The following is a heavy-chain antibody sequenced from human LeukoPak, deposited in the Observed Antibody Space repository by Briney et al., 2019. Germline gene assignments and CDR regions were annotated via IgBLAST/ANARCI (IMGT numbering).Heavy chain of an antibody. CDR1: GFTFSTYS. Sequence: GGSLRLSCAASGFTFSTYSMTWVRQAPGKGLEWVSSITSSSNIYYADSVKGRFTISRDNAKSSLYLQMNSLRAEDTALYYCARHRTASDYWGQGTLVTVSS. CDR3: ARHRTASDY. V-gene: IGHV3-21*01. J-gene: IGHJ4*02. D-gene: IGHD3-16*02. CDR2: ITSSSNI.